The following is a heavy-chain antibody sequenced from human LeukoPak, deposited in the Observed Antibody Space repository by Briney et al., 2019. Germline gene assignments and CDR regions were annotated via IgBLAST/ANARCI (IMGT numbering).Heavy chain of an antibody. CDR1: GASFNAYY. CDR3: ARGQEEWDRLQRAVHFDY. Sequence: SETLSLTCAVYGASFNAYYWSWIRQTPGKGLEWIGEINQSGTANYNPSLKSRATISVETSKNQFSLKLSSVTVADTGLYYCARGQEEWDRLQRAVHFDYWGQGNLITVSP. D-gene: IGHD1-26*01. CDR2: INQSGTA. V-gene: IGHV4-34*01. J-gene: IGHJ4*02.